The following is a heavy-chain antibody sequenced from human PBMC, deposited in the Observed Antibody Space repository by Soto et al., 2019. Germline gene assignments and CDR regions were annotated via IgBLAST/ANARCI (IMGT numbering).Heavy chain of an antibody. CDR3: ARSQRDQLLPYYYYGMDV. D-gene: IGHD2-2*01. CDR2: IYYSGST. J-gene: IGHJ6*02. Sequence: QVQLQESGPGLVKPSQTLSLTCTVSGGSISSGGYYWSWIRQHPGKGLEWIGYIYYSGSTYYNPSLKSRGTISVDTSKNQFYLKLSSVTAADTAVYYCARSQRDQLLPYYYYGMDVWGQGTTVTVSS. CDR1: GGSISSGGYY. V-gene: IGHV4-31*03.